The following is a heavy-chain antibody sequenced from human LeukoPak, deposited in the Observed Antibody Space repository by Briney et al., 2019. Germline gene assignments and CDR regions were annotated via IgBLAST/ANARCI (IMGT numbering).Heavy chain of an antibody. J-gene: IGHJ4*02. D-gene: IGHD4-11*01. Sequence: PSETLSLTCTVSGGSISSYYWSWIRQPPGKGLEWIGYIYYSGSTDYNPSLKSRVTISVDTSKNQFSLKLSSVTAADTAVYYCARGTTVTSLDYWGQGTLVTVSP. CDR3: ARGTTVTSLDY. CDR2: IYYSGST. CDR1: GGSISSYY. V-gene: IGHV4-59*01.